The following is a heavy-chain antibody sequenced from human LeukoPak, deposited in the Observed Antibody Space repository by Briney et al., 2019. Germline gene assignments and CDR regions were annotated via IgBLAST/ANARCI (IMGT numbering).Heavy chain of an antibody. CDR1: GFTFSSYA. J-gene: IGHJ6*03. CDR2: TNTDESNI. Sequence: GGSLRLSCAASGFTFSSYAMHWVRQAPGKGLVWVARTNTDESNISYADSVKGRFTISRGNAKNTLYLQMNSLRVEDTAVYYCARDGDYYMDVWGKGTTVTVSS. V-gene: IGHV3-74*01. CDR3: ARDGDYYMDV. D-gene: IGHD3-16*01.